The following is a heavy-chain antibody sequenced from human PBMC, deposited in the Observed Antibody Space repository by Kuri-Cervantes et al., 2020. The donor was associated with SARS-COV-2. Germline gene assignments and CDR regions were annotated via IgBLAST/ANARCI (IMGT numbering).Heavy chain of an antibody. CDR1: GGSVSSGSYY. J-gene: IGHJ4*02. V-gene: IGHV4-61*01. CDR3: ARDPYYYGSGSYFDY. D-gene: IGHD3-10*01. Sequence: GSLRLSCTVSGGSVSSGSYYWSWIRQPPGKGLEWFGYIYYSGSTNYNPSLKSRVTISVDTSKNQFSLKLSSVTAADTAVYYCARDPYYYGSGSYFDYWGQGTLVTVSS. CDR2: IYYSGST.